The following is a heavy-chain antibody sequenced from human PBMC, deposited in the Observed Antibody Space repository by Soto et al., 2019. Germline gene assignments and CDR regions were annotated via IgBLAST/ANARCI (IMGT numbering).Heavy chain of an antibody. J-gene: IGHJ6*02. V-gene: IGHV1-69*13. D-gene: IGHD5-18*01. CDR2: IIPIFGTA. Sequence: SVKVSCKASGGTFSSYAISWVRQAPGQGLEWMGGIIPIFGTANYAQKFQGRVTITADESTSTAYMELSSLRSEDTAVYYCARAPGPYTAMANDYYYYGMDVWGQGTTVTVSS. CDR3: ARAPGPYTAMANDYYYYGMDV. CDR1: GGTFSSYA.